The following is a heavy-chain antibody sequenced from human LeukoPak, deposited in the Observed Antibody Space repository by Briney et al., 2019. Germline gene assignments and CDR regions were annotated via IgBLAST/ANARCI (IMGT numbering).Heavy chain of an antibody. CDR1: GGSISSSSYY. J-gene: IGHJ3*02. D-gene: IGHD3-9*01. Sequence: SETLSLTCTVSGGSISSSSYYWSWIRQPPGKGLEWIGYIYYSGSTNYNPSLKSRVTISVDTSKNQFSLKLSSVTAADTAVYYCARERSYDILTGYFFDRAFDIWGQGTMVTVSS. CDR2: IYYSGST. V-gene: IGHV4-61*01. CDR3: ARERSYDILTGYFFDRAFDI.